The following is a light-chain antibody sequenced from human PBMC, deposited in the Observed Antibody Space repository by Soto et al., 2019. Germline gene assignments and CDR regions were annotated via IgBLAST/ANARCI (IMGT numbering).Light chain of an antibody. CDR2: GAS. J-gene: IGKJ1*01. Sequence: ILMTQSPATLSVSPGERATLSCRASQSVSSNLAWYQQKPGQGPRLLIYGASTRGTGIPARFSGSGSGTEFTPTISSLQSEVFTFYFCQHYNDWPLTFGQGTKVEIK. CDR3: QHYNDWPLT. CDR1: QSVSSN. V-gene: IGKV3-15*01.